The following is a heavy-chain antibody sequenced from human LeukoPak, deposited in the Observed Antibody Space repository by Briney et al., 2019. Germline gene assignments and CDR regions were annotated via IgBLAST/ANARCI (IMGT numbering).Heavy chain of an antibody. Sequence: ASVKVSCKASGYTFTSYYMHWVRQAPGQGLEWMGIINPSGGSTSYAQKFQGRVTMTRDTSTSTAYMELRSLRSDDTAVYYCARDQVTIFGVVIIPLHYYYGMDVWGQGTTVTVSS. J-gene: IGHJ6*02. CDR1: GYTFTSYY. CDR3: ARDQVTIFGVVIIPLHYYYGMDV. CDR2: INPSGGST. V-gene: IGHV1-46*01. D-gene: IGHD3-3*01.